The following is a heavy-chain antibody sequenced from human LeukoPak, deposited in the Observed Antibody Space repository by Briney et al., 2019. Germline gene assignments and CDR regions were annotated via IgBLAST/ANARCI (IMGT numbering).Heavy chain of an antibody. CDR2: ISYSGYT. J-gene: IGHJ4*02. Sequence: SETLSLTCTVSGGSIRSYYWSWIRQAPGKGLEWIGFISYSGYTSYSPSLKSRVAISVDTSKNQFSLRLSSLTAADTAIYYCARGRNDNGGMFFDSWAQGTLVTVSS. D-gene: IGHD4-23*01. CDR1: GGSIRSYY. V-gene: IGHV4-59*01. CDR3: ARGRNDNGGMFFDS.